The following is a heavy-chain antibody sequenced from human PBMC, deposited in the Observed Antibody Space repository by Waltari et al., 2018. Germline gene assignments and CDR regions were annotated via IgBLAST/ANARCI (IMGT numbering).Heavy chain of an antibody. V-gene: IGHV3-23*01. CDR1: GCTFSGCG. Sequence: EVQLLESGGGLVQPGGSLRLSCGASGCTFSGCGMSWVRQAPGKGLEWVSSISGSGGSTYYADSVKGRFTISRDNSKNTLYLQMNSLRAEDTAVYYCAKWGGSYWLSPPLSDSWGQGTLVTVSS. J-gene: IGHJ5*01. D-gene: IGHD1-26*01. CDR2: ISGSGGST. CDR3: AKWGGSYWLSPPLSDS.